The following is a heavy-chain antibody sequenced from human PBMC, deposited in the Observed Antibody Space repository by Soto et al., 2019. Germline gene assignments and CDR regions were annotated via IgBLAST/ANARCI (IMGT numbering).Heavy chain of an antibody. CDR3: VRTDREGAVAPHWFDR. CDR2: VYYTGST. Sequence: SETLSLTCTVSGASIRSTDYYWSWIRQAPGKGLEWIGYVYYTGSTYYNPSLMSRLTISVDTSKNQFSLKLTSVTAAETAVYYCVRTDREGAVAPHWFDRWGQGTQVTVSS. V-gene: IGHV4-30-4*01. D-gene: IGHD2-21*02. CDR1: GASIRSTDYY. J-gene: IGHJ5*02.